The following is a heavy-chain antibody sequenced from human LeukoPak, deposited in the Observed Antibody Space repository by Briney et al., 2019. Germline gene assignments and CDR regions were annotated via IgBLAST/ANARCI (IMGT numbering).Heavy chain of an antibody. V-gene: IGHV3-21*01. CDR1: GITFSGYS. CDR3: ERGRGGNQWFYLDF. Sequence: PGGSLRLSCAASGITFSGYSMNWVRHAPGKGLEWVSFISSSSSYIYYADSVKGRFTISRDNAKNSLYLQMNSLRAEDTAVYYCERGRGGNQWFYLDFWGQGTLVSV. J-gene: IGHJ4*02. CDR2: ISSSSSYI. D-gene: IGHD1-14*01.